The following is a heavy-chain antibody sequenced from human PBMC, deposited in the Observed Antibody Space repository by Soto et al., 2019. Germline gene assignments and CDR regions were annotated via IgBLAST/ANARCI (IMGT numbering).Heavy chain of an antibody. CDR3: AEEETLSGTNATDY. CDR2: IIPIFGTA. Sequence: QVQLVQSGAEVKKPGSSVKVSCKASGGTFSSYAISWVRQAPGQGLEWMGGIIPIFGTANYAQKFQGRVTITGKKSTGTAYMERRTLRSKETAVYNCAEEETLSGTNATDYWGQETLVTVS. D-gene: IGHD2-2*01. J-gene: IGHJ4*02. V-gene: IGHV1-69*06. CDR1: GGTFSSYA.